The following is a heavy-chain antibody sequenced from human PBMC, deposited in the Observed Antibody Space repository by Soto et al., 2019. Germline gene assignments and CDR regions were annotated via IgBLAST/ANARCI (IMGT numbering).Heavy chain of an antibody. CDR3: ARDPPLSVLVVVATDDF. Sequence: ESGGGLVKPGGSLRLSCAASGFTFTNHNMNWVRQAPGKGLEWVSSISSSSSFRNYADSVKGRFSISRDHDKNLVYLQMDSMRAEDTAVYYCARDPPLSVLVVVATDDFWGQGTLVTVSS. J-gene: IGHJ4*02. CDR1: GFTFTNHN. D-gene: IGHD2-21*01. CDR2: ISSSSSFR. V-gene: IGHV3-21*01.